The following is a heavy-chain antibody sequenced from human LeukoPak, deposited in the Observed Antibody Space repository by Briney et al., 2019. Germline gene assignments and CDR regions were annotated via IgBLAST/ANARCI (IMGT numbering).Heavy chain of an antibody. CDR1: GFSLGTSGVG. D-gene: IGHD2-2*01. CDR3: AHRGLGSTSGWLDY. J-gene: IGHJ4*02. Sequence: SGPTLVNPTQTLTLTCTFSGFSLGTSGVGVGWIRQPPGKALEWLAVVYWDDDNRYNPSLKSRLTVTKDTSKNQVVLTLTNMDPVDTATYYCAHRGLGSTSGWLDYWGQGTLVTVSS. V-gene: IGHV2-5*02. CDR2: VYWDDDN.